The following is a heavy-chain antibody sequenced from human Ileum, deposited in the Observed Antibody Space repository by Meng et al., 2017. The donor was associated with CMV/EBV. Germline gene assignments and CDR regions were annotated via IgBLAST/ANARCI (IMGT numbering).Heavy chain of an antibody. CDR2: IKCDGSEK. J-gene: IGHJ4*02. CDR1: GFTFSSSW. V-gene: IGHV3-52*01. Sequence: GESLKISCAASGFTFSSSWMHWVCQAPEKGLEWVADIKCDGSEKYYVDSVKGRLTISRDNAKNSLYLQVNSLRAEDTAVYYCARRLPYQGMDLWGQGTLVTVSS. CDR3: ARRLPYQGMDL. D-gene: IGHD2-2*01.